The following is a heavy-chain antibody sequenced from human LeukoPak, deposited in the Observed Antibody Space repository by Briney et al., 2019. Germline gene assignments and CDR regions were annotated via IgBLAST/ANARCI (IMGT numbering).Heavy chain of an antibody. D-gene: IGHD4-17*01. CDR3: ARDGTTGRNFDP. Sequence: SQTLSLTCAISGDSVSSTSAGWNWIRQSPSRGLEWLGRTYYRSKWYTDFAPSLSNRITINPDTSKNQFSLQLNSVTPEDTAVYYCARDGTTGRNFDPWGQGTLVTVSS. CDR1: GDSVSSTSAG. J-gene: IGHJ5*02. V-gene: IGHV6-1*01. CDR2: TYYRSKWYT.